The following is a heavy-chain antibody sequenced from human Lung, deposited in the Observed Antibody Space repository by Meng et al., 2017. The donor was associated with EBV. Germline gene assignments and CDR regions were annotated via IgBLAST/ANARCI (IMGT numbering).Heavy chain of an antibody. D-gene: IGHD6-25*01. CDR1: GYTFNTFG. J-gene: IGHJ4*02. V-gene: IGHV7-4-1*02. CDR2: INTNTGKP. Sequence: GRLVQSVSELKKACAFGRISCKASGYTFNTFGMNWVRQAPGQGLEWMGWINTNTGKPTYAQGLTGRFVFSLDTSVSTAYLQISSLKAEDTAVYYCARDSEAADYWGQGTLVTVSS. CDR3: ARDSEAADY.